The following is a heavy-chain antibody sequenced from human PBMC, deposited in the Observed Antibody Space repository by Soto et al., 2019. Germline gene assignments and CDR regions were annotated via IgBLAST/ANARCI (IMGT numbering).Heavy chain of an antibody. J-gene: IGHJ4*02. CDR3: ARRGSRSTSALPSYDY. V-gene: IGHV4-38-2*01. D-gene: IGHD1-26*01. Sequence: LSLTCDVSSDSITYAYYCDWNRHPPGKGLQWIGSIFPSGTTYYNPGIKGRLTISMDTSKTQLSLKLSSVTAADTAVYYCARRGSRSTSALPSYDYWGQGILVTVS. CDR1: SDSITYAYY. CDR2: IFPSGTT.